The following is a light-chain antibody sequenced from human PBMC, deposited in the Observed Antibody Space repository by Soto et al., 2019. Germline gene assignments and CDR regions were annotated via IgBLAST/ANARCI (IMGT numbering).Light chain of an antibody. J-gene: IGKJ1*01. Sequence: DIQMTQSPSTLSASVGHRVTITCRASQTISSWSGWYQQKPEEAQKLLIYDACILESGVPSRFSGSGSGTEFTLTSSLLQPDDFTTYYYQQYNLYWTFGQGTKVDIK. V-gene: IGKV1-5*01. CDR2: DAC. CDR3: QQYNLYWT. CDR1: QTISSW.